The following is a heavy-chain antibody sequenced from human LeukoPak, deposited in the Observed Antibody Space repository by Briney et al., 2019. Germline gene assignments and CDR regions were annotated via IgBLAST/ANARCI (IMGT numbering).Heavy chain of an antibody. V-gene: IGHV1-46*01. J-gene: IGHJ6*03. CDR1: GYTFTGYY. Sequence: GASVKVSCKASGYTFTGYYIHWVRQAPGQGLEWMGLINPSVGTTTCAQKFQGRVSMTRDMSTNTVYMELSSLRSEDTAVYYCARDKFYYGSGSYSGYYMDVWGKGTTVAVSS. D-gene: IGHD3-10*01. CDR3: ARDKFYYGSGSYSGYYMDV. CDR2: INPSVGTT.